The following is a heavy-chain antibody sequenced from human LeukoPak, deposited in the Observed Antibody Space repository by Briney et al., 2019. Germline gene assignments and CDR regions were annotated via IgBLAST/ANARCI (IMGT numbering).Heavy chain of an antibody. D-gene: IGHD3-22*01. CDR3: ARDLDYDSSGYYYSGRWFDP. J-gene: IGHJ5*02. Sequence: SETLSLTCTVSGGSISSYYWSWIRQLPGKGLEWIGYIYYSGSTNYNPSLKSRVTISVDTSKNQFSLKLSSVTAADTAVYYCARDLDYDSSGYYYSGRWFDPWGQGTLVTVSS. V-gene: IGHV4-59*01. CDR1: GGSISSYY. CDR2: IYYSGST.